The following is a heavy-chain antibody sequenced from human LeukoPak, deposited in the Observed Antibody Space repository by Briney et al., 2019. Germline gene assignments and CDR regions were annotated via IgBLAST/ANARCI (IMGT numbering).Heavy chain of an antibody. J-gene: IGHJ6*02. D-gene: IGHD6-13*01. CDR2: IIPIFGTA. Sequence: GASVKVSCKASGGTFSSYAISWVRQAPGQGLEWMGGIIPIFGTANYAQKFQGRVTITADESTSTAYMELSSLRSEDTAVYYCARGKYSSSWRRYYYYGMDVWGQGTTVTVSS. V-gene: IGHV1-69*01. CDR3: ARGKYSSSWRRYYYYGMDV. CDR1: GGTFSSYA.